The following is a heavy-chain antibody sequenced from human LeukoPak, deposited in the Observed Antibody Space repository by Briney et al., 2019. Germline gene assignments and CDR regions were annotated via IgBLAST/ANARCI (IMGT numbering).Heavy chain of an antibody. J-gene: IGHJ6*03. CDR1: GYTFTSYD. Sequence: ASVKVSCKASGYTFTSYDINWVRQATGQGLEWMGWMNPNSGNTGYAQKFQGRVTMTRNTSISTAYMELSSLRSEDTAVYYCARGARPVYGSGSYRSDYYYYYMDVWGKGTTVTISS. CDR3: ARGARPVYGSGSYRSDYYYYYMDV. CDR2: MNPNSGNT. V-gene: IGHV1-8*01. D-gene: IGHD3-10*01.